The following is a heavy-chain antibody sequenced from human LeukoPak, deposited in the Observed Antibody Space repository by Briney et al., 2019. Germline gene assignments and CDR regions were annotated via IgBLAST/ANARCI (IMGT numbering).Heavy chain of an antibody. J-gene: IGHJ4*02. CDR2: IYYSGST. V-gene: IGHV4-59*01. Sequence: SETLSLTCTVSGGSISSYYWSWIRQPPGKGLEWIGYIYYSGSTNYNPSLKSRVTISEDTSKNQFSLKLSSVTAADTAVYYCARDRYGDYVLDYWGQGTLVTVSS. D-gene: IGHD4-17*01. CDR1: GGSISSYY. CDR3: ARDRYGDYVLDY.